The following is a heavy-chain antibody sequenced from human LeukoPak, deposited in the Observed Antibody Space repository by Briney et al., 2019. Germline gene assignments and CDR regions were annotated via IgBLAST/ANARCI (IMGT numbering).Heavy chain of an antibody. D-gene: IGHD3-10*01. V-gene: IGHV4-61*02. CDR3: ATSGGGYYGSGSYYYMDV. CDR2: IYTSGST. CDR1: GGSISSGSYY. Sequence: SETLSLTCTVSGGSISSGSYYWSWIRQPAGKGLEWIGRIYTSGSTNYNPSLKSRVTISVDTSKNQFSLKLSSVTAADTAVYYCATSGGGYYGSGSYYYMDVWGKGTTVTVSS. J-gene: IGHJ6*03.